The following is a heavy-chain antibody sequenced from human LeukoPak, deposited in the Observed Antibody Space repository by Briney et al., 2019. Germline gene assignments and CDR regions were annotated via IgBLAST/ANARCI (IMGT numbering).Heavy chain of an antibody. CDR1: EFTFSNYA. V-gene: IGHV3-23*01. Sequence: GGSLRLSCAASEFTFSNYAMSWVRQAPGKGLEWVSGSTGTGYSTYYADSVKGRFTISRDNSKNTLYLQMNSLRAEDTAVYYCVKSPAGGVLNRYFDYWGQGTLVTVSS. D-gene: IGHD3-16*01. CDR2: STGTGYST. CDR3: VKSPAGGVLNRYFDY. J-gene: IGHJ4*02.